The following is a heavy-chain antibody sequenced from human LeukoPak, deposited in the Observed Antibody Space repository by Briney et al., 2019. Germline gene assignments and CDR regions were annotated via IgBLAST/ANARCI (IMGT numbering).Heavy chain of an antibody. Sequence: PGGSLRLXCAASGFTFTTYWMTWVRQAPGKGLEWVANIKQDGSQKYYVDSVKGRFTISRDNAKNSLYLQMNSLKAEDTAVYYCARENWANDYWGQGTLVTVSS. J-gene: IGHJ4*02. V-gene: IGHV3-7*01. CDR2: IKQDGSQK. D-gene: IGHD7-27*01. CDR1: GFTFTTYW. CDR3: ARENWANDY.